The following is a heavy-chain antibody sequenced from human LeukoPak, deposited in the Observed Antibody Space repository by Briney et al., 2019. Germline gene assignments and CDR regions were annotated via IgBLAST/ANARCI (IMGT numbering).Heavy chain of an antibody. D-gene: IGHD3-3*01. CDR3: ARVRHVRFSEWLPRYYFDY. CDR2: IYYSGST. J-gene: IGHJ4*02. CDR1: GGSISSYY. V-gene: IGHV4-59*01. Sequence: SETLSLTCTVSGGSISSYYWSWIRQPPGKGLEWIGYIYYSGSTNYNPSLKSRVTISVDTSKNQFSLKLSSVTAADTAVYYCARVRHVRFSEWLPRYYFDYWGQGTLVTVSS.